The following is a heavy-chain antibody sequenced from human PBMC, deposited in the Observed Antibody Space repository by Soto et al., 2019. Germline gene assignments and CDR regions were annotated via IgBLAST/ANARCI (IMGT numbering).Heavy chain of an antibody. J-gene: IGHJ6*02. CDR1: GGSISSDY. Sequence: SETLSLTGAVGGGSISSDYWSWIRQPAGKGLEWIGRIYTSGSTNYNPSLKSRVTMSVDTSKNQFSLKLSSVTAADTAVYYCARGDYYDSSAGMDVWGQGTTVTVSS. V-gene: IGHV4-4*07. CDR3: ARGDYYDSSAGMDV. CDR2: IYTSGST. D-gene: IGHD3-22*01.